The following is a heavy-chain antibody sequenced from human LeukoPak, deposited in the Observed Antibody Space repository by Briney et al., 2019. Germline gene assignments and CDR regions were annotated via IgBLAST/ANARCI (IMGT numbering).Heavy chain of an antibody. J-gene: IGHJ6*02. Sequence: ASVKVSCKASGYTFTSYDINWVRQATGQGLEWMGWISAYNGNTNYAQKLQGRVTMTTDTSTSTAYMELRSLRSDDTAVYYCAREERITIFGVVRKDGMDVWGQGTTVTVSS. D-gene: IGHD3-3*01. CDR3: AREERITIFGVVRKDGMDV. V-gene: IGHV1-18*01. CDR1: GYTFTSYD. CDR2: ISAYNGNT.